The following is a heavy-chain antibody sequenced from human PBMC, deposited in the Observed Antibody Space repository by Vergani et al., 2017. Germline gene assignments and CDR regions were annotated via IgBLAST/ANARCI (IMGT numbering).Heavy chain of an antibody. CDR2: INPNSGGT. D-gene: IGHD1-20*01. CDR3: ARADNWNDPNLFDY. V-gene: IGHV1-2*02. CDR1: GYTFTGYY. J-gene: IGHJ4*02. Sequence: QVQLVQSGAEVKKPGASVKVSCKASGYTFTGYYMHWVRQAPGQGLEGMGWINPNSGGTNYAQKFQDRVTMTRDTSISTAYMELSRLRSDDTAVYYCARADNWNDPNLFDYWGQGTLVTVSS.